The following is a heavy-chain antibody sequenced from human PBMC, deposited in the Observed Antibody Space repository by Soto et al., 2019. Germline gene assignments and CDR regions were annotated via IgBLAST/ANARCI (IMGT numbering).Heavy chain of an antibody. J-gene: IGHJ6*02. Sequence: QTLSLTCASSGDSVSMNSAGWNWIRQSPSRGLEWLGSTYYRSKWYNDYAVSLKSRISINPDTSKNQFSLQLNSVTPEDTAVYYCARDENGMDVWGQGTTVTVSS. V-gene: IGHV6-1*01. CDR3: ARDENGMDV. CDR1: GDSVSMNSAG. CDR2: TYYRSKWYN.